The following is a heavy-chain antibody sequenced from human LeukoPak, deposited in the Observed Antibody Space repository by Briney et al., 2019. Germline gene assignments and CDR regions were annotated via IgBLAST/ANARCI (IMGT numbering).Heavy chain of an antibody. J-gene: IGHJ4*02. Sequence: ASVKVSCKASGYTFTSYGISWVRQAPGQGLEWMGWISAYNGNTNYAQKLQGRVTMTRNTSISTAYMELSSLRSEDTAVYYCARATSITWIQLWYDGDMDYWGQGTLVTVSS. D-gene: IGHD5-18*01. CDR2: ISAYNGNT. CDR1: GYTFTSYG. V-gene: IGHV1-18*01. CDR3: ARATSITWIQLWYDGDMDY.